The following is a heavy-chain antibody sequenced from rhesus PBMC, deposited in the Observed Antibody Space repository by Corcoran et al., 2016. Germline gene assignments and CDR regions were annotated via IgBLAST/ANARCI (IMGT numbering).Heavy chain of an antibody. CDR3: ARARPYSSSHFDY. D-gene: IGHD6-43*01. V-gene: IGHV4-147*01. Sequence: QVQLQESGPGLVKPSETLSLTCAVSGGSISSNYWSWIRQPPGKGLEWIGRIYGSIGSPRYTPPLPSRVTLSPAPSKNQFSLKLGSVTAADTAVYYCARARPYSSSHFDYWGQGVLVTVSS. CDR2: IYGSIGSP. J-gene: IGHJ4*01. CDR1: GGSISSNY.